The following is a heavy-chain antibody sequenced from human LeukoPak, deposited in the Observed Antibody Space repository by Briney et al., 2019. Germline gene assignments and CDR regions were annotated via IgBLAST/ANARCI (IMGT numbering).Heavy chain of an antibody. CDR1: GFTFSSYA. CDR3: AKILKSTYYCFDY. Sequence: GGSLRLSCAASGFTFSSYAMSWVRQAPGKGLEWVSAISGSGGSTYYADSVKGRFAISRDNSKNTLYLQMNSLRAEDTAVYYCAKILKSTYYCFDYWGQGTLVTVSS. CDR2: ISGSGGST. V-gene: IGHV3-23*01. D-gene: IGHD2-8*01. J-gene: IGHJ4*02.